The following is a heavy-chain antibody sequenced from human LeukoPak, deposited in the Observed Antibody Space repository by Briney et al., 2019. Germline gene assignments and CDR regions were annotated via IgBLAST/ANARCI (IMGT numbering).Heavy chain of an antibody. CDR3: ARDTKN. CDR2: IYYSGIT. D-gene: IGHD1-1*01. J-gene: IGHJ4*02. CDR1: GGSISTSSYY. Sequence: SETLSLTCTASGGSISTSSYYWGWIRQPPGKGLEWIGSIYYSGITYYNPSLKSRVTISVDTSKNQFSLKLNSVTAADTAVYYCARDTKNWGQGTLVTVSS. V-gene: IGHV4-39*07.